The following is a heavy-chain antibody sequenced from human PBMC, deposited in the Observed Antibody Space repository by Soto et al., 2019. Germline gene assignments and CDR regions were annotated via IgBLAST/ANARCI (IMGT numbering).Heavy chain of an antibody. D-gene: IGHD2-21*01. J-gene: IGHJ4*02. CDR2: IYNSGNT. Sequence: QVQLQESGPGLVKPSQTLSLTCTVSGGSISDGAYYWSWIRQPPGKGLEWIGHIYNSGNTYNNPSLRRRLTISLATSKSQFSLNLNSVTAADTAVYYCASGLSGDKVDQWGQGTLVTVSS. V-gene: IGHV4-30-4*01. CDR1: GGSISDGAYY. CDR3: ASGLSGDKVDQ.